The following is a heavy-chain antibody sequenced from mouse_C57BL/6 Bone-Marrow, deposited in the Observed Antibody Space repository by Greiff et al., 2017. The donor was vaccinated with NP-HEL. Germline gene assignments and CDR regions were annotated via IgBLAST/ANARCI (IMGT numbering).Heavy chain of an antibody. V-gene: IGHV1-53*01. CDR1: GYTFTSYW. J-gene: IGHJ4*01. Sequence: QVQLQQSGPELVKPGASVKLSCKASGYTFTSYWMHWVKQRPGQGLEWIGNINPSNGGTNYNEKFKSKATLTVDKSSSTAYMQLSSLTSEDSAVYYCARWATVESYAMDYWGQGTSVTVSS. CDR3: ARWATVESYAMDY. CDR2: INPSNGGT. D-gene: IGHD1-1*01.